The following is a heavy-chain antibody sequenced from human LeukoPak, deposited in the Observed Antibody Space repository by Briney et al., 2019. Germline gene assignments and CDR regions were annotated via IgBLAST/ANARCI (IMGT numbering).Heavy chain of an antibody. Sequence: LSGGSLRLSCAASGFTFSSYAMSWVRQAPGKGLEWVSAISGSGGSTYNADSVKGRFTIFRDNSKNTLYLQMNSLRAEDTAVYYCAKDRSSSWYARDDYWGQGTLVTVSS. CDR3: AKDRSSSWYARDDY. J-gene: IGHJ4*02. D-gene: IGHD6-13*01. CDR2: ISGSGGST. CDR1: GFTFSSYA. V-gene: IGHV3-23*01.